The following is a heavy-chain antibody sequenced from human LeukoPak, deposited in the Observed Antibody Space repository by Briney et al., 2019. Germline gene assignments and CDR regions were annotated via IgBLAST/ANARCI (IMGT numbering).Heavy chain of an antibody. Sequence: ASVKVSCKASGYTFTSYTIHWVRQAPGQRLEWMGWINVGNANTKYSQRFQGRVTITRNTSISTAYMELSSLRSEDTAVYYCARSEHCSSTSCSRRAFDIWGQGTMVTVSS. J-gene: IGHJ3*02. CDR2: INVGNANT. CDR1: GYTFTSYT. D-gene: IGHD2-2*01. CDR3: ARSEHCSSTSCSRRAFDI. V-gene: IGHV1-3*01.